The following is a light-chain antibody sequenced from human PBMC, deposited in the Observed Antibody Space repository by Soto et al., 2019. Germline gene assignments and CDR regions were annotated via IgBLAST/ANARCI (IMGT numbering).Light chain of an antibody. Sequence: QSVLTQPPSVSAAPGQKVTISCSGSNSNIGNNYVSWYQQLPRTAPKLLIYDSDKRPSGIPDRFSGSKSGTSATLGITGLQTGDEADYYCGTWDSSLTAWVFGGGTQLTVL. CDR1: NSNIGNNY. CDR2: DSD. J-gene: IGLJ7*01. V-gene: IGLV1-51*01. CDR3: GTWDSSLTAWV.